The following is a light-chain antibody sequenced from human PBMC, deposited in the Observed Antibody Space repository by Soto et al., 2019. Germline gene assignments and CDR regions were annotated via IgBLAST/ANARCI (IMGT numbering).Light chain of an antibody. J-gene: IGLJ3*02. CDR3: PLYAGGARLRV. Sequence: QSALTQPPSASGSPGQSVTISCTGTSSDVGGYNYVSWYQQHPGKAPKLMIYEVSKRPSGVPDRFSGSKSGNPASLSLSGLQGEGEGDYYRPLYAGGARLRVLGGGTSSPS. CDR2: EVS. CDR1: SSDVGGYNY. V-gene: IGLV2-8*01.